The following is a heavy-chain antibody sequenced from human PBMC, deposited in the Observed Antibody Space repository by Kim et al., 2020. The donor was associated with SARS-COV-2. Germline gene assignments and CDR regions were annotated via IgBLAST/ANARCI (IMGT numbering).Heavy chain of an antibody. D-gene: IGHD5-12*01. J-gene: IGHJ4*02. V-gene: IGHV1-24*01. Sequence: ASVKVSCKVSGYTLTELSMHWVRQAPGKGLEWMGGFDPEDGETIYAQKFQGRVTMTEDTSTDTAYMELSSLRSEDTAVYYCATARRFRDIVATVPIAGSLDFDYWGQGTLVTVSS. CDR2: FDPEDGET. CDR3: ATARRFRDIVATVPIAGSLDFDY. CDR1: GYTLTELS.